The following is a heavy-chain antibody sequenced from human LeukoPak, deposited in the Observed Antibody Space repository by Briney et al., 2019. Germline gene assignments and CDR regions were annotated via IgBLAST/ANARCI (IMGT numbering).Heavy chain of an antibody. CDR2: INPNSGGT. CDR1: AYTFTNYY. V-gene: IGHV1-2*02. CDR3: ARNQGELELLVYYYYMDV. Sequence: GASVKVSCKASAYTFTNYYIHWVRQAPGQGLEWMGWINPNSGGTNYAQKFQGRVTMTRDTSISTAYMELSRLRSDDTAVYYCARNQGELELLVYYYYMDVWGKGTTVTVSS. D-gene: IGHD1-7*01. J-gene: IGHJ6*03.